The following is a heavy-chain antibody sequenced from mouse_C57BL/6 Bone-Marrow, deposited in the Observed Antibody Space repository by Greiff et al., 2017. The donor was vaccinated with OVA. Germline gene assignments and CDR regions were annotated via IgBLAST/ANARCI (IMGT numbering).Heavy chain of an antibody. D-gene: IGHD1-1*01. CDR1: GYTFTSYW. J-gene: IGHJ3*01. V-gene: IGHV1-53*01. Sequence: QVQLKQPGTELVKPGASVKLSCKASGYTFTSYWMHWVKQRPGQGLEWIGNINPSNGGTNYNEKFKSKAALTVDKSSSTAYMQLSSLPSEDSAVYYCARWGYYGSSSWFAYWGQGTLVTVSA. CDR2: INPSNGGT. CDR3: ARWGYYGSSSWFAY.